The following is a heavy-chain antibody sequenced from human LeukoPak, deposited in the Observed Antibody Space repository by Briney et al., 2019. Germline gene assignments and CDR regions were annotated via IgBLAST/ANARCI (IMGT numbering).Heavy chain of an antibody. CDR2: ISAYNGNT. CDR3: ARDPPNQNYDFWSGYFIQFDY. CDR1: GYTFTSYG. Sequence: GASVKVSCKASGYTFTSYGISWVRQAPGQGLEWMGWISAYNGNTNYAQKLQGRVTMTTDTSTSTAYMELRSLRSDDTAVYYCARDPPNQNYDFWSGYFIQFDYWGQGTLVTVSS. J-gene: IGHJ4*02. D-gene: IGHD3-3*01. V-gene: IGHV1-18*01.